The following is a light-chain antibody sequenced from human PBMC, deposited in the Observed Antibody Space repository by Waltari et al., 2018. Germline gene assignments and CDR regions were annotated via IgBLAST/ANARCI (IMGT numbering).Light chain of an antibody. J-gene: IGLJ2*01. V-gene: IGLV3-19*01. CDR3: HSRDASGVAGS. CDR1: SPRSYY. Sequence: SSELTQDPAVSVAMGPTVRITCPGDSPRSYYASWYQQWPGQATILVIYDKNNRPSGVPDRFSGSSSHNTGSLTITGAQAEDEASYYCHSRDASGVAGSFGGGTKLTVL. CDR2: DKN.